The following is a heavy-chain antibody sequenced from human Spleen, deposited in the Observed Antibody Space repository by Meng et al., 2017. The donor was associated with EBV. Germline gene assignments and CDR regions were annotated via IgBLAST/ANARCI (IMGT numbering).Heavy chain of an antibody. J-gene: IGHJ4*02. CDR1: GDSITYSNW. D-gene: IGHD5-24*01. CDR2: IYHSGST. CDR3: ARIDCYSNFDY. Sequence: QLQWSSPGLVEPSGTLSLTCAVSGDSITYSNWWIWFRQPPGKGLEWIGEIYHSGSTNYNPSLKSRVTISVDKSKNQFSLKLTSVTAADTAVYYCARIDCYSNFDYWGQGTLVTVSS. V-gene: IGHV4-4*02.